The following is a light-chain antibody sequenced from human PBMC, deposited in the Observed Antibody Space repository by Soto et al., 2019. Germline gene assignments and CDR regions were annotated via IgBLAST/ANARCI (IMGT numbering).Light chain of an antibody. V-gene: IGLV2-11*01. Sequence: SALTQPRSVSGSPGQSVTISCTGTSSDVGGYHYVSWYQQHPGKAPKVLIYDVSKRPSGVPDRFSGSKSGNTASLTISGLQADDEADYYCAAWDDSLNGVVFGGGTKLTVL. CDR2: DVS. J-gene: IGLJ2*01. CDR3: AAWDDSLNGVV. CDR1: SSDVGGYHY.